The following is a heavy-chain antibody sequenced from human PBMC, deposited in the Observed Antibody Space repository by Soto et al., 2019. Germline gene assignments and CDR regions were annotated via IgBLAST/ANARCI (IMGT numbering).Heavy chain of an antibody. CDR1: GYRFTSYW. CDR2: IDPSNSYT. D-gene: IGHD3-3*02. Sequence: PXESLTIFVKGSGYRFTSYWRSLVRQMPGKGLEWMGRIDPSNSYTHYSPSFHGHVTISADNSISTAYLQWSNLRASDTAIYYCAFLDTSLDFDFWGQGTLVTVSS. V-gene: IGHV5-10-1*01. CDR3: AFLDTSLDFDF. J-gene: IGHJ4*02.